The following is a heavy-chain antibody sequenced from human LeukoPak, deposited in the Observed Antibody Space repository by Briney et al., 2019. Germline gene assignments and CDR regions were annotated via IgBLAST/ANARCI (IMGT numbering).Heavy chain of an antibody. J-gene: IGHJ4*02. V-gene: IGHV1-69*06. CDR3: ARMGIAVYHFDY. D-gene: IGHD2-21*01. Sequence: GASVKVSCKGSVGTFSSYAISWVRQAPGQGLEWMGGIIPIFGTANYAQKFQGRVTITADKSTSTAYMELSSLRSEDTAVYNCARMGIAVYHFDYWGQGTLVTVSS. CDR1: VGTFSSYA. CDR2: IIPIFGTA.